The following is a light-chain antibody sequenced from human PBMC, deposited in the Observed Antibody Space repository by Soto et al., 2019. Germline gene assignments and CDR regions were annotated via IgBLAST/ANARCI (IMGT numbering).Light chain of an antibody. CDR3: SSYTTDSTYV. Sequence: QSALTQPASVSGSPGKSITISCTGTSSDVGTYNYVSWYQQYPGKAPKLMIYEVNNRPSGTSNRFSGSKSGNTASLTISGLQAEDEAEYYCSSYTTDSTYVFGSGTKLTVL. CDR2: EVN. J-gene: IGLJ1*01. CDR1: SSDVGTYNY. V-gene: IGLV2-14*01.